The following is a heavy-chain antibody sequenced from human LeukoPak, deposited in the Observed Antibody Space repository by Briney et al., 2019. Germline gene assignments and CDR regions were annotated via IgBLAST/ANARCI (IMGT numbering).Heavy chain of an antibody. Sequence: SETLSLTCTVSGGSISRDYWSWIRQPPGKGLEWIGYIYYSGSTNYNPSLKSRVTISVNTSKNQFSLKLSSVTAADTAVYYCARRHGDYDRGFDYWGQGTLVTVSS. CDR3: ARRHGDYDRGFDY. CDR1: GGSISRDY. CDR2: IYYSGST. D-gene: IGHD4-17*01. V-gene: IGHV4-59*08. J-gene: IGHJ4*02.